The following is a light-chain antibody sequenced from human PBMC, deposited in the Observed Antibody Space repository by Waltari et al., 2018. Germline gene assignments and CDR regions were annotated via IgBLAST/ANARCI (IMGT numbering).Light chain of an antibody. CDR1: SSDVGGYNY. V-gene: IGLV2-14*03. CDR2: GVT. Sequence: QSALTQPASVSGSPGQSLTISCTGTSSDVGGYNYVSWYQQHPGGAPRLMIYGVTNRPSVVSIRFSGSKSGNTASLTISGLQPEDEAYYYCSSYTTSDTLIFAGGTKLTVL. CDR3: SSYTTSDTLI. J-gene: IGLJ2*01.